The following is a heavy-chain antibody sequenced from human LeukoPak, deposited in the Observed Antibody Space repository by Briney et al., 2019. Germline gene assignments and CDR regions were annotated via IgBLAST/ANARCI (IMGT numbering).Heavy chain of an antibody. CDR3: ARSHYYDTGMDV. V-gene: IGHV4-59*01. J-gene: IGHJ6*02. CDR1: GGSISSFY. CDR2: IYYSGST. D-gene: IGHD3-22*01. Sequence: SETLSLTCTVFGGSISSFYWTWIRQPPGKGLEWFGYIYYSGSTNYNPSLKSRVTISVDTSKNQFSLKLSSVTAAGTAVYFCARSHYYDTGMDVWGQGTTVTVSS.